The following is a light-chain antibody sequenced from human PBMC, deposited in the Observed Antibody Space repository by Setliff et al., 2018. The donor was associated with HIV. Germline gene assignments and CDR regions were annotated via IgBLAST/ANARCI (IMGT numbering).Light chain of an antibody. J-gene: IGLJ1*01. CDR2: DVS. CDR1: SSDVGGYNY. CDR3: SSLTSSSTYV. Sequence: QSALTQPASVSGSPGQSITISCTGTSSDVGGYNYVSWYQQHPGKAPKLMIYDVSKWPSGVSNRFSGSKSGNTASLTISGLQAEDEADYYCSSLTSSSTYVFGTGTKV. V-gene: IGLV2-14*01.